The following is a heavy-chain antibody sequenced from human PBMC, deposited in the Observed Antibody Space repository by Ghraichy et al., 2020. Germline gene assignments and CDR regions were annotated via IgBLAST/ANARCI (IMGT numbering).Heavy chain of an antibody. V-gene: IGHV1-69*10. CDR2: IIPILGIA. CDR1: GGTFSSYA. D-gene: IGHD6-13*01. Sequence: SVKVSCKASGGTFSSYAISWVRQAPGQGLEWMGGIIPILGIANYAQKFQGRVTITADKSTSTAYMELSSLRSEDTAVYYCARDDEVAVAASFNFDYWGQGTLVTVSS. CDR3: ARDDEVAVAASFNFDY. J-gene: IGHJ4*02.